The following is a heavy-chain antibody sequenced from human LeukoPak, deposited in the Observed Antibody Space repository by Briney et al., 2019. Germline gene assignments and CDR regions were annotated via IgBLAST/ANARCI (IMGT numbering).Heavy chain of an antibody. CDR2: INPSGGST. J-gene: IGHJ4*02. V-gene: IGHV1-46*01. Sequence: ASVKVSCKASGGTFSSYAISWVRQAPGQGLEWMGIINPSGGSTSYAQKFQGRVTMTRDMSTSTVYMELSSLRSEDTAMYFCARNFRGGSTYLDSWGQGTLVTVS. CDR1: GGTFSSYA. D-gene: IGHD2/OR15-2a*01. CDR3: ARNFRGGSTYLDS.